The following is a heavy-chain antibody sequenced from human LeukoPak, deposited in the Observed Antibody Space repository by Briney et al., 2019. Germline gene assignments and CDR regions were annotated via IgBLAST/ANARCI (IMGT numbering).Heavy chain of an antibody. CDR3: PRSISGWYRKDWFDP. CDR1: GYTFTSYD. Sequence: ASVKVSCKASGYTFTSYDINWVRQATGQLLDWMGWMNPISCNTDYVQKFQGRVTMTRNTSINTAYMALSSLRSDYTAVYYSPRSISGWYRKDWFDPWGQRTLVTVSS. J-gene: IGHJ5*02. CDR2: MNPISCNT. V-gene: IGHV1-8*01. D-gene: IGHD6-19*01.